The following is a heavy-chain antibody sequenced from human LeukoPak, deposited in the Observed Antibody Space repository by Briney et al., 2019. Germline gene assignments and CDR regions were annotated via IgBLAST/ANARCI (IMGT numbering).Heavy chain of an antibody. CDR2: ISGSGGST. CDR1: GFTFSSYA. Sequence: GGSLRLSCAASGFTFSSYAMSWVRQAPGKGLEWVSAISGSGGSTYYADSVKGRFTISRDNSKNTLYLQMNSLRAADTAVYYCARGGSVYAMVRGVPRMDIWGQGTMVTVSS. CDR3: ARGGSVYAMVRGVPRMDI. D-gene: IGHD3-10*01. J-gene: IGHJ3*02. V-gene: IGHV3-23*01.